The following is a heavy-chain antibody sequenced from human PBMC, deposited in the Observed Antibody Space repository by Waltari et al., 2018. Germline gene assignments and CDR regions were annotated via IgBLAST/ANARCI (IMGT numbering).Heavy chain of an antibody. V-gene: IGHV4-4*07. D-gene: IGHD4-17*01. CDR2: IYTSGST. Sequence: QVQLQESGPGLVTPSATLSLTCTVSGRSISSYYWPWIRQPAGKGLEWIGRIYTSGSTNYNPSLKSRVTMSVDTSKNQFSLKLSSVTAADTAVYYCAREGVTKYNWFDPWGQGTLVTVSS. CDR3: AREGVTKYNWFDP. CDR1: GRSISSYY. J-gene: IGHJ5*02.